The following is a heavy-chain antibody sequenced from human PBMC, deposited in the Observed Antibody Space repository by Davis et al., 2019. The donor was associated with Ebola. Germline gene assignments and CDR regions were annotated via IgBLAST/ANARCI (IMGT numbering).Heavy chain of an antibody. V-gene: IGHV4-4*02. J-gene: IGHJ4*02. CDR2: ILHSGHT. D-gene: IGHD5-18*01. Sequence: SETLSLTCAVSGGSITSSNWWSWVRQTPGKGLEYIGEILHSGHTNYNPSLESRVTISLDKSKNQFSLRLSSVTAADTAIYYCARANTGMVPPEIDSWGRGTLVTVSS. CDR3: ARANTGMVPPEIDS. CDR1: GGSITSSNW.